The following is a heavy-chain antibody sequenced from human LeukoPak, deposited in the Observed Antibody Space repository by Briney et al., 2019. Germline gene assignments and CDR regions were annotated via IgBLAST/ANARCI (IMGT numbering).Heavy chain of an antibody. CDR2: ISGSGGST. CDR1: GFTFSSYA. J-gene: IGHJ4*02. D-gene: IGHD1-26*01. CDR3: AKDRRSYSYFPDY. V-gene: IGHV3-23*01. Sequence: GRSLRLSCAASGFTFSSYAMSWVRQAPGKGLEWVSAISGSGGSTYYADSVKGRFTISRDNSKNTLYLQMNSLRAEDTAVYYCAKDRRSYSYFPDYWGQGTLVTVSS.